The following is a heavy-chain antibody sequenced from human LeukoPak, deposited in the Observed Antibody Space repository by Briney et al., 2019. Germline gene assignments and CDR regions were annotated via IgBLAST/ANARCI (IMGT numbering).Heavy chain of an antibody. J-gene: IGHJ4*02. Sequence: ASVKVSCKASGYTFTGYYMHWVRQAPGQGLEWMGWINPNSGGTNYAQKFQGRVTMTRDTSISTAYMELSRLRSDDTAAYYCARAFRDGYNWGYYFDYWGQGTLVTVSS. CDR2: INPNSGGT. CDR1: GYTFTGYY. CDR3: ARAFRDGYNWGYYFDY. D-gene: IGHD5-24*01. V-gene: IGHV1-2*02.